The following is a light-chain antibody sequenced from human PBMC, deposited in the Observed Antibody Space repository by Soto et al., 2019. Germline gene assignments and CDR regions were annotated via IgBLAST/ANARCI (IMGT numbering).Light chain of an antibody. CDR3: RQWYNTHLT. V-gene: IGKV1-39*01. CDR2: AAS. J-gene: IGKJ1*01. CDR1: QSISNY. Sequence: DMQMTQSPSSLSASVGDRVTITCRAIQSISNYLHWYQQKPGKAPKLLIYAASSLQSGVPSRFSGSGSGTDFTRTISSLQPEDFAIYYRRQWYNTHLTFGQGTKVDNK.